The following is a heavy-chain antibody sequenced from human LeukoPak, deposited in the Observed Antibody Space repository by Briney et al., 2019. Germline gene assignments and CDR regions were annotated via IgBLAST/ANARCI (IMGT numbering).Heavy chain of an antibody. J-gene: IGHJ4*02. CDR3: ARGQYYGSGLYYFDY. V-gene: IGHV1/OR15-1*04. CDR1: GYIFTDYY. CDR2: INPNSGGT. D-gene: IGHD3-10*01. Sequence: ASVKVSCKASGYIFTDYYMHWVRQAPGQELGWMGRINPNSGGTNYAQKFQGRVTMTRSTSISTTYMELSSLTSEDTAVYYCARGQYYGSGLYYFDYWGQGTLVTVSS.